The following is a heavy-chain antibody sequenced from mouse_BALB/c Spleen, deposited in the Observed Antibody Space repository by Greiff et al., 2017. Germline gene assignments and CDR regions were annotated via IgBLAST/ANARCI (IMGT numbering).Heavy chain of an antibody. Sequence: VKLVESGPGLVAPSQSLSITCTVSGFSLTSYGVHWVRQPPGKGLEWLGVIWAGGSTNYNSALMSRLSISKDNSTSQVFLKMNSLQTDDTAMYYCARAYSYAMDYWGQGTSVTVSS. CDR2: IWAGGST. J-gene: IGHJ4*01. CDR1: GFSLTSYG. CDR3: ARAYSYAMDY. D-gene: IGHD2-10*01. V-gene: IGHV2-9*02.